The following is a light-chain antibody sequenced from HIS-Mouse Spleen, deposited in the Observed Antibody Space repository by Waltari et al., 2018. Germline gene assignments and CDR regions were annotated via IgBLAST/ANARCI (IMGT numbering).Light chain of an antibody. CDR1: QSVSSY. J-gene: IGKJ4*01. CDR2: DAS. V-gene: IGKV3-11*01. Sequence: EIVLTQSPATLSLSPGEIATLSCRASQSVSSYLAWYQQKPGQAPRLLIYDASNRATGIPARFSGSGSGTDFTLTISSLEPEDFAVYYCQQRSNWPLLTFGGGTKVEIK. CDR3: QQRSNWPLLT.